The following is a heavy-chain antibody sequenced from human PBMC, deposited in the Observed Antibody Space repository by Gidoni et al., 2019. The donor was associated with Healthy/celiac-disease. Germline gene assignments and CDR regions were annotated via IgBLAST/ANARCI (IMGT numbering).Heavy chain of an antibody. V-gene: IGHV4-39*01. J-gene: IGHJ6*02. D-gene: IGHD1-26*01. CDR2: IYYSGST. CDR1: GGSISSSSYY. CDR3: ARHSRVGATDYYYYGMDV. Sequence: QLQLQESGPGLVKPSETLSLTCTVSGGSISSSSYYWGWIRQPPGKGLEWIGSIYYSGSTYYNPSLKSRVTISVDTSKNQFSLKLSSVTAADTAVYYCARHSRVGATDYYYYGMDVWGQGTTVTVSS.